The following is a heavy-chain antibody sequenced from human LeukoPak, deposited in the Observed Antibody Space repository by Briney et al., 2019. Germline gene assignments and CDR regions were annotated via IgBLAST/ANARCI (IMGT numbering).Heavy chain of an antibody. Sequence: PSETLSLTCTVSGGSISSYYWSWIRQPPGKGLEWIGYIYYSGSTNYNPSLKSRVTISVDTSKNQFSLKLSSVTAADTAVYYCASSLDSSGYTLFGAFDIWGQGTMVTVSS. V-gene: IGHV4-59*01. CDR1: GGSISSYY. CDR3: ASSLDSSGYTLFGAFDI. J-gene: IGHJ3*02. CDR2: IYYSGST. D-gene: IGHD3-22*01.